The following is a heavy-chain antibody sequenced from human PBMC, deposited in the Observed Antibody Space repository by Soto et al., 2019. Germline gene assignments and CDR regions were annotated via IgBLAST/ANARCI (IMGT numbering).Heavy chain of an antibody. V-gene: IGHV4-4*07. Sequence: PSETLSLTCAVTGGAISVYYWTWIRHSDGEGLEWIGRIYSSGSTNYNPSLKSRVTISLDTSMNYFSLRLSSVTAADTAVYYCARGQRFSDWFDPWGQGTLVTVSS. CDR3: ARGQRFSDWFDP. CDR2: IYSSGST. CDR1: GGAISVYY. D-gene: IGHD3-3*01. J-gene: IGHJ5*02.